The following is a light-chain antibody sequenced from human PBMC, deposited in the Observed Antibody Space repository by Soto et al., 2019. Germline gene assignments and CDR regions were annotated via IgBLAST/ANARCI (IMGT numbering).Light chain of an antibody. J-gene: IGKJ5*01. CDR1: QSVSNN. V-gene: IGKV3-15*01. CDR2: GAS. Sequence: EIVMTQSPATLSVSPGERATLSCRASQSVSNNLAWYQQKPGQAPRLLIYGASTRATGIPARFSGSGSGTEFTLPISRLQAEDFAVYYCQQYNNWPPITFGQGTRLEIK. CDR3: QQYNNWPPIT.